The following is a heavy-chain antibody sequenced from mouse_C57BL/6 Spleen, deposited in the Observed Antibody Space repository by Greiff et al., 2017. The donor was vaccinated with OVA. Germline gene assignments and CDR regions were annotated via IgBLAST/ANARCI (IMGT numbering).Heavy chain of an antibody. CDR1: GYSITSGYY. V-gene: IGHV3-6*01. D-gene: IGHD1-1*01. CDR2: ISYDGSN. CDR3: AREYYYHYAMDY. J-gene: IGHJ4*01. Sequence: VQLQQSGPGLVKPSQSLSLTCSVTGYSITSGYYWNWIRQFPGNKLEWMGYISYDGSNNYNPSLKNRISITRDTSKNQFFLKLNSVTTEDTATYYCAREYYYHYAMDYWGQGTSVTVSS.